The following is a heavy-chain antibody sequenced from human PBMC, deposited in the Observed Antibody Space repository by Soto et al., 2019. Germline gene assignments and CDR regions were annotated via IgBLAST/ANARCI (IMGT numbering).Heavy chain of an antibody. CDR2: INGDGTNT. J-gene: IGHJ4*02. V-gene: IGHV3-74*01. Sequence: EVQLVESGGGVVQPGGSLRLSCAASGFTFSSDWMHWVRQAPGKGLVWVSRINGDGTNTDYADSVKGRVTSSRDNPKNTLYLQMSSLRAEDAAVYYCVRSYGDPPGWGQGTLVTVSS. CDR1: GFTFSSDW. CDR3: VRSYGDPPG. D-gene: IGHD4-17*01.